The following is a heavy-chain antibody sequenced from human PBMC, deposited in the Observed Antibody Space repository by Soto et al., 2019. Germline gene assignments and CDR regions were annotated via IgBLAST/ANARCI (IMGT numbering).Heavy chain of an antibody. V-gene: IGHV1-2*04. J-gene: IGHJ3*02. Sequence: ASVKVSCKASGYTFTSYYIHWLRQAPGQGLEWMGWINPNSGGTNYAQKFQGWVTMTRDTSTSTAYMELSRLRSDDTAVYYCARVKIFGDHHDAFDIWGQGTMVTVSS. CDR2: INPNSGGT. CDR3: ARVKIFGDHHDAFDI. D-gene: IGHD3-3*01. CDR1: GYTFTSYY.